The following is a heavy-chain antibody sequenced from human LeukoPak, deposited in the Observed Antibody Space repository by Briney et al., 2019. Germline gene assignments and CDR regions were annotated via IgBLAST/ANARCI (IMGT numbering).Heavy chain of an antibody. Sequence: ASVKVSCKASGYTFTSYYMHWVRQAPGQGLEWMGIINPSGGSTNNAQKFQGRVTMARDTSTSTVYMGLSSLRSEDTAVYYCARGYGGNSFYFDYWGQGTLVTVSS. D-gene: IGHD4-23*01. CDR1: GYTFTSYY. V-gene: IGHV1-46*01. CDR2: INPSGGST. CDR3: ARGYGGNSFYFDY. J-gene: IGHJ4*02.